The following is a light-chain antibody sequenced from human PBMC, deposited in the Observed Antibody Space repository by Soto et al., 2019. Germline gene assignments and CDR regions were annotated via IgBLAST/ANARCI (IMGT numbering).Light chain of an antibody. V-gene: IGLV2-23*02. Sequence: QPVLTQPASVSGFPGQSITISCTGTSSDIGSYNLVSWYQQHPGKAPKLIIHEVSQRPSGVSARFSGSKSGNTASLTISGLQAEDEADYHCSSFAGSSEVFGTGTKVTVL. CDR2: EVS. CDR3: SSFAGSSEV. CDR1: SSDIGSYNL. J-gene: IGLJ1*01.